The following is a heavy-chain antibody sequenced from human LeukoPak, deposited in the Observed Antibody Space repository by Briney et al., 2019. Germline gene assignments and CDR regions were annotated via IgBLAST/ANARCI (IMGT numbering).Heavy chain of an antibody. Sequence: SETLSLTCTVSGGSISDYYWCGIRQRPGRGLGYIGHVYYRGGTDYNPSLKSRLAISVDNSMNQFSLKLSSVSAADTAVYYCARLRLRYTRNGDSTSYEVFDIWGQGTVVTVSS. CDR2: VYYRGGT. CDR3: ARLRLRYTRNGDSTSYEVFDI. CDR1: GGSISDYY. V-gene: IGHV4-59*08. D-gene: IGHD2-21*01. J-gene: IGHJ3*02.